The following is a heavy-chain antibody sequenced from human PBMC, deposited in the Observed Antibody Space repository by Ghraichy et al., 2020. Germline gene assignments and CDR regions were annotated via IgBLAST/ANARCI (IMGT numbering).Heavy chain of an antibody. J-gene: IGHJ5*02. CDR2: IYYSGST. V-gene: IGHV4-59*01. Sequence: SETLSLTCTVSGGSISSYYWSWIRQPPGKGLEWIGYIYYSGSTNYNPSLKSRVTISVDTSQNQFSLKLSSVTAADTAVYYCARDRITMVQGVIISGWFDPWGQGTLVTVSS. D-gene: IGHD3-10*01. CDR3: ARDRITMVQGVIISGWFDP. CDR1: GGSISSYY.